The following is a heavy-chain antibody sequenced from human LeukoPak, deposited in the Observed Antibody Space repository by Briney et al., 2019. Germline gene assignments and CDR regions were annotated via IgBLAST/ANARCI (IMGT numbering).Heavy chain of an antibody. Sequence: GGSLRLSCAASGFTFSIYAMSWVRQAPGKGLEWVSVIYSGGSTYYADSVKGRFTISRDNSKNTLYLQMNSLRVEDTAVYYCARGPVGDAFDIWGQGTMVTVSS. J-gene: IGHJ3*02. CDR3: ARGPVGDAFDI. CDR1: GFTFSIYA. V-gene: IGHV3-66*01. D-gene: IGHD4-23*01. CDR2: IYSGGST.